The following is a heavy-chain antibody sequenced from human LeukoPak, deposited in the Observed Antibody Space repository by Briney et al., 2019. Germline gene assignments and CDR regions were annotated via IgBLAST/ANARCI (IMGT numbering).Heavy chain of an antibody. CDR3: AKTHGDYVYYFFYAMDV. V-gene: IGHV3-23*01. D-gene: IGHD4-17*01. CDR2: IGGGGAGT. CDR1: RFTLSTYA. Sequence: PGGSLRLSCAVSRFTLSTYAMTWVRQAPGKGLEWVSTIGGGGAGTYYADSVKGRFTISRDSSKATLYLQMNSLRAEDTAVYYCAKTHGDYVYYFFYAMDVWGQGTTVTVSS. J-gene: IGHJ6*02.